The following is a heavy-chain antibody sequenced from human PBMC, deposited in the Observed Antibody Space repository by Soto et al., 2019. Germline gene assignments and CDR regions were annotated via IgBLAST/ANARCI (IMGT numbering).Heavy chain of an antibody. J-gene: IGHJ3*02. V-gene: IGHV4-31*03. Sequence: SETLSLTCTVSGGSISSGGYYWSWIRQHPGKGLEWIGYIYYSGSTYYNPSLKSRVTISVDTSKNQFSLKLSSVTAADTAVYYCARGQLRYFDWLYPVDAFDIWRQGTMVTVSS. CDR2: IYYSGST. CDR1: GGSISSGGYY. CDR3: ARGQLRYFDWLYPVDAFDI. D-gene: IGHD3-9*01.